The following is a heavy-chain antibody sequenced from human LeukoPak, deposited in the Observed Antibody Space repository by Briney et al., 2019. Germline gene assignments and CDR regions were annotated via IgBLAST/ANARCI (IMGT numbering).Heavy chain of an antibody. CDR2: INPNSGGT. CDR1: GYTFTDYY. J-gene: IGHJ4*02. V-gene: IGHV1-2*02. D-gene: IGHD3-3*01. CDR3: TRNLSTLEWLFDY. Sequence: GASVKVSCKASGYTFTDYYMHWVRQAPGQGLEWMGWINPNSGGTNYAQKFQGRVTITRDTSITTAYMELNRLRSDDTAVYYCTRNLSTLEWLFDYWGQGTLVTVSS.